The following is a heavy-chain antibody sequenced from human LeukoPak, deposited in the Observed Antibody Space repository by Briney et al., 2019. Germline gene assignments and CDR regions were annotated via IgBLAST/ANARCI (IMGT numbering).Heavy chain of an antibody. J-gene: IGHJ4*02. CDR1: GFTLDDHA. V-gene: IGHV3-43D*04. CDR3: AKGSYCSGGSCHSPAYFDY. Sequence: QTRGFLRLSCAASGFTLDDHAIHWVRQAPRKGLEWVSLISSDGGSTYYADSVKGRFTISRDNSKNSLYLQMNSLRAEDTALYYCAKGSYCSGGSCHSPAYFDYWGQGTLVTVSS. D-gene: IGHD2-15*01. CDR2: ISSDGGST.